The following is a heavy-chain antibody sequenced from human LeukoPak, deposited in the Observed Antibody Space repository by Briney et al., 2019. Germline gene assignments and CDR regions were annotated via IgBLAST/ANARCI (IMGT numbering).Heavy chain of an antibody. Sequence: QTGGSLRLSCAASGFTFSTYAMNWVRQAPGKRLEWVSGISGSSASTYYADSVKGRFTISRDNSKNTLYVQMNSLRAEDTAVYYCAVGSYYFDYWGQGTLVTVSS. J-gene: IGHJ4*02. CDR2: ISGSSAST. CDR3: AVGSYYFDY. CDR1: GFTFSTYA. D-gene: IGHD3-10*01. V-gene: IGHV3-23*01.